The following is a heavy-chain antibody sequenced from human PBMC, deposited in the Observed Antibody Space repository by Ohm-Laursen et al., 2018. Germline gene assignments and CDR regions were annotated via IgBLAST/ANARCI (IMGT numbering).Heavy chain of an antibody. D-gene: IGHD3-10*01. CDR1: AGSISSSNYY. CDR3: ARTRVPDV. CDR2: IYYSGST. Sequence: SDTLSLTCTVAAGSISSSNYYWGWFRQPPGKGPEWIGNIYYSGSTYYNPSLKSRVTISVDTSKNQFSLKLNSVTAADTAVYYCARTRVPDVWGQGTTVTVSS. V-gene: IGHV4-39*07. J-gene: IGHJ6*02.